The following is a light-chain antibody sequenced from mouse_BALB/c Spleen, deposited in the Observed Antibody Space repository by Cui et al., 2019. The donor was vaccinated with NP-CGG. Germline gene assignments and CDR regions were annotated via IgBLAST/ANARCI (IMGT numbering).Light chain of an antibody. Sequence: QAVVTQESALTTSPGETVTLTCRSNTPAATTTNYANGVQEKPDDLFTGLIGGTNNRAPGVPARFSGSLIGDKAALTITGTQTEDEAIYFCALWYSNHWVFGGGTKLTVL. CDR2: GTN. J-gene: IGLJ1*01. CDR3: ALWYSNHWV. CDR1: TPAATTTNY. V-gene: IGLV1*01.